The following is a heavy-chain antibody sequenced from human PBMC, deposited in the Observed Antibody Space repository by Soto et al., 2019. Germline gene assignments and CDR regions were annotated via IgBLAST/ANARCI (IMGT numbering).Heavy chain of an antibody. CDR3: ARHYGGNFYFDY. Sequence: SETLSLTCTVSGGSISSYYWSWIRQPPGKGLEWIGYIYYSGSTNYNPSLKSRVTISVDTSKNQFSLKLSSVTAADTAVYYCARHYGGNFYFDYWGQGTLVTVSS. J-gene: IGHJ4*02. D-gene: IGHD2-21*02. CDR2: IYYSGST. V-gene: IGHV4-59*01. CDR1: GGSISSYY.